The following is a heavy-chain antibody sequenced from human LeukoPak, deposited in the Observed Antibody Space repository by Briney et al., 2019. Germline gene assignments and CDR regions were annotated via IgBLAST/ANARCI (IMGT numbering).Heavy chain of an antibody. CDR1: GFAFSSYN. CDR2: ISTTSTYI. J-gene: IGHJ4*02. V-gene: IGHV3-21*06. Sequence: GGSLRLSCAASGFAFSSYNMKWVRQAPGKGLEWVSFISTTSTYIYCADSVKGRFTVSSDNSKNLLYLQMDSLRVEDTAVYYCARAGTCSSTSCDGGIEYWGQGTLVTVSS. CDR3: ARAGTCSSTSCDGGIEY. D-gene: IGHD2-2*01.